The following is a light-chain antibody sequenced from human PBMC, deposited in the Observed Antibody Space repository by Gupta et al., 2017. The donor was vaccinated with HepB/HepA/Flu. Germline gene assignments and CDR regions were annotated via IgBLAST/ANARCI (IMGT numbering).Light chain of an antibody. Sequence: QPVPTPPHSASGTPAQRATISCSAGSSNIGCNTVNWYQQLPGTAPKLLIYSNNQRPSGVPDRFSGSKAGTSASLAISGLQSEDEADYYCAAWDDSLNGAVFGGGTKLTVL. CDR1: SSNIGCNT. CDR3: AAWDDSLNGAV. V-gene: IGLV1-44*01. J-gene: IGLJ3*02. CDR2: SNN.